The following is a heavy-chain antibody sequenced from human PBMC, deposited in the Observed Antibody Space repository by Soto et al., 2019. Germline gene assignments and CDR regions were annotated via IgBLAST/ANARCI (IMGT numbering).Heavy chain of an antibody. J-gene: IGHJ4*02. Sequence: SETLSLTCSVSGASISSRDYYWGWLRQTPGKGLEWIGNIDYNGVTYYNPYLKSRVTVSKDTSKNQFSLKVASVTAADTAIYYCGRVMIGTSRHTDSDYWGQGTQVTVSS. D-gene: IGHD2-2*01. CDR1: GASISSRDYY. CDR2: IDYNGVT. V-gene: IGHV4-39*01. CDR3: GRVMIGTSRHTDSDY.